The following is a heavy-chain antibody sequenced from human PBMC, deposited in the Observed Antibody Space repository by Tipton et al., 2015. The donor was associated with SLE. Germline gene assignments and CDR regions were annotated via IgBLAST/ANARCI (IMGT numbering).Heavy chain of an antibody. Sequence: TLSLTCTVFGGSINSFYWTWVRQPAGKGLEWIGHFHSSGILNYNPPHKRRDTMSGDTSKNQLSLKLNAVTAADTAVYYCARTAELAAIMMDVWGQGTTVTVSS. CDR2: FHSSGIL. CDR3: ARTAELAAIMMDV. D-gene: IGHD3-16*01. J-gene: IGHJ6*02. V-gene: IGHV4-4*07. CDR1: GGSINSFY.